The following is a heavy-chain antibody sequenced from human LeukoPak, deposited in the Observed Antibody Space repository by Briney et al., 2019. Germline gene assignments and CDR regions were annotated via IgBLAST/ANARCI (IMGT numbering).Heavy chain of an antibody. Sequence: EASVKVSCKASGYTFTGYYMHWVRQAPGQGLEWMGWINPNSGGTNYAQKFQGWVTMTRDTSISTAYMELSRLRSEDTAVYYCATTTFSYGLRLGELSLPYYYYGMDVWGQGTTVTVSS. D-gene: IGHD3-16*02. CDR1: GYTFTGYY. CDR2: INPNSGGT. J-gene: IGHJ6*02. CDR3: ATTTFSYGLRLGELSLPYYYYGMDV. V-gene: IGHV1-2*04.